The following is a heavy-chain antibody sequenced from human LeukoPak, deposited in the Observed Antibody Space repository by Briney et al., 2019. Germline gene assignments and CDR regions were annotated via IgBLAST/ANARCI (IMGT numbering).Heavy chain of an antibody. D-gene: IGHD3-22*01. CDR3: AKDSSYYDSSGYSYYRY. J-gene: IGHJ4*02. CDR1: GFTFGGFW. CDR2: ISFDGSDA. Sequence: GGSLRLSCAASGFTFGGFWMHWVRQAPGKGLVWVSCISFDGSDATYADSVKGRFTISRDNSKNTLYLQMNSLRAEDTAVYYCAKDSSYYDSSGYSYYRYWGQGTLVTVSS. V-gene: IGHV3-74*01.